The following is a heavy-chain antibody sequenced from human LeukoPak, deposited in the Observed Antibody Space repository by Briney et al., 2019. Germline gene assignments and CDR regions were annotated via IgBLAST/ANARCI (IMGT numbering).Heavy chain of an antibody. CDR1: GFIFSSYS. J-gene: IGHJ4*02. CDR2: ISYDGSNK. D-gene: IGHD6-13*01. V-gene: IGHV3-30-3*01. Sequence: GGSLRLSCAASGFIFSSYSMSWVRQAPGKGLEWVAVISYDGSNKYYADSVKGRFTISRDNSKNTLYLQMNSLRAEDTAVYYCASGGCSSSWTGFDYWGQGTLVTVSS. CDR3: ASGGCSSSWTGFDY.